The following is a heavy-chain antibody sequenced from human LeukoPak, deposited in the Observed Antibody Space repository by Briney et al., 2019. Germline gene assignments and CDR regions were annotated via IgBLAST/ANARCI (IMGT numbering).Heavy chain of an antibody. Sequence: GASVKVSCKASGYTFTSYYMHWVRQAPGQGLEWMGIINPSGGSTSYAQKFQGRVTMTRDTSTSTVYMELSRLRSDDTAVYYCARVLGFSSRFYGMDVWGQGTTVTVSS. V-gene: IGHV1-46*01. CDR3: ARVLGFSSRFYGMDV. CDR1: GYTFTSYY. CDR2: INPSGGST. D-gene: IGHD3-16*01. J-gene: IGHJ6*02.